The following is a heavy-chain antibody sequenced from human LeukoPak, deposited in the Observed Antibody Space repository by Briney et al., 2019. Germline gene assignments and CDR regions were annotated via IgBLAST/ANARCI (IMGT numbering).Heavy chain of an antibody. CDR2: INHSGST. CDR1: GGSLSGYY. CDR3: ARVVGYCSGGSCYPLPYYYYGMDV. D-gene: IGHD2-15*01. J-gene: IGHJ6*04. V-gene: IGHV4-34*01. Sequence: SETLSLTCAVYGGSLSGYYWSWIRQPPGKGLEWIGEINHSGSTNYNPSLKSRVTISVDTSKNQFSLKLSSVTAADTAVYYCARVVGYCSGGSCYPLPYYYYGMDVWGKGTTVTVSS.